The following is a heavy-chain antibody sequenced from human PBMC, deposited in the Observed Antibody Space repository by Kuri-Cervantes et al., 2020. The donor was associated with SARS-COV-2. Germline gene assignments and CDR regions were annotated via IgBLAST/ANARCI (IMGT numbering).Heavy chain of an antibody. Sequence: GESLMISCAASGFTFSGHWIHWVRQAPGKGLVWVSRINPDGSYTNNADSVKGRFTLSRDNAKNMLFLQMNSLGAEDTAVYYCVRDGDHWNFDYWGQGTLVTVSS. CDR1: GFTFSGHW. V-gene: IGHV3-74*01. D-gene: IGHD1-1*01. CDR3: VRDGDHWNFDY. J-gene: IGHJ4*02. CDR2: INPDGSYT.